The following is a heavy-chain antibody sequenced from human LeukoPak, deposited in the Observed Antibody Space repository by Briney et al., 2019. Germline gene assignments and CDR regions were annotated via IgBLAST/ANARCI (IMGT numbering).Heavy chain of an antibody. Sequence: SETLSLTCTVSGGSISSYYWSWIRQPPGKGLEWIGYIYTSGSTNYNPSLKSRVTISVDTSKNQFSLKLSSVTAADTAVYYCARQISAADIMDYWGQGTLVTVSS. V-gene: IGHV4-4*09. CDR2: IYTSGST. D-gene: IGHD6-13*01. CDR1: GGSISSYY. CDR3: ARQISAADIMDY. J-gene: IGHJ4*02.